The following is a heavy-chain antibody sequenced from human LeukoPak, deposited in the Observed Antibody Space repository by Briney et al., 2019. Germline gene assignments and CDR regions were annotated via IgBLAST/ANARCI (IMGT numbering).Heavy chain of an antibody. CDR1: GYTFTSYA. V-gene: IGHV7-4-1*02. CDR3: ARDPRGSGSYHYYFDY. CDR2: INTNTGNP. D-gene: IGHD1-26*01. Sequence: GASVKVSCKASGYTFTSYAMNWVRQAPGQGLEWMGWINTNTGNPTYAQGFTGRFVFSLDTSVSTAYLQISSLKAEDTAVYYCARDPRGSGSYHYYFDYWGQGTLVTVSS. J-gene: IGHJ4*02.